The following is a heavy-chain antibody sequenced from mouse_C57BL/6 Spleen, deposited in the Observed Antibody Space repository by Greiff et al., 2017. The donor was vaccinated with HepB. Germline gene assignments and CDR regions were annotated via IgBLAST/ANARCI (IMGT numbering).Heavy chain of an antibody. CDR3: ARRGYDYWYFDV. CDR2: IDPSDSYT. J-gene: IGHJ1*03. CDR1: GYTFTSYW. D-gene: IGHD2-4*01. Sequence: VKLQQPGAELVKPGASVKLSCKASGYTFTSYWMQWVKQRPVQGLEWIGEIDPSDSYTNYNQKFKGKATLTVDTSSSTAYMQLSSLTSEDSAVYYCARRGYDYWYFDVWGTGTTVTVSS. V-gene: IGHV1-50*01.